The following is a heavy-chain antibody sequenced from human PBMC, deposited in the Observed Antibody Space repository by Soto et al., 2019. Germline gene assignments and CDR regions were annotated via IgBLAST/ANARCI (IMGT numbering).Heavy chain of an antibody. CDR3: AKSDLLAAAAFFDY. J-gene: IGHJ4*02. V-gene: IGHV5-51*01. CDR1: GYSFTTYW. D-gene: IGHD6-13*01. CDR2: IYPDDSDT. Sequence: RGESLKISCKASGYSFTTYWIGWVRQMPGKGLEWMGIIYPDDSDTKYSPSFQGQVTISADKSISTAYLQWSRLKASDTAMYYCAKSDLLAAAAFFDYWGRGTLVTVSS.